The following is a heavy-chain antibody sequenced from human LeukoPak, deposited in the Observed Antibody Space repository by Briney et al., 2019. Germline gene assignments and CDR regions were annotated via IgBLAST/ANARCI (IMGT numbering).Heavy chain of an antibody. J-gene: IGHJ4*02. Sequence: PSQTLSLTCTVSGGSISSGGYYWSWIRQHPGKGLEWIGYIYYSGSTNYNPSLKSRVTISVDTSKNQFSLKLSSVTAADTAVYYCARLYYDYVWGSYRLYYFDYWGQGTLVTVSS. CDR3: ARLYYDYVWGSYRLYYFDY. CDR2: IYYSGST. D-gene: IGHD3-16*02. CDR1: GGSISSGGYY. V-gene: IGHV4-61*08.